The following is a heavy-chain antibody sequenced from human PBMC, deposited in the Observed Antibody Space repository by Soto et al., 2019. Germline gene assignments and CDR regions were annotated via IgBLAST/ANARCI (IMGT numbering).Heavy chain of an antibody. CDR3: ARHINTYYYGSGVDY. V-gene: IGHV4-39*01. CDR2: IYYSGST. J-gene: IGHJ4*02. Sequence: WETLSLTCTVSGGSISSSSYYWGWIRQPPGKGLEWIGSIYYSGSTYYNPSLKSRVTISVDTSKNQFSLKLSSVTAADTAVYYCARHINTYYYGSGVDYWGQGTLVTVSS. D-gene: IGHD3-10*01. CDR1: GGSISSSSYY.